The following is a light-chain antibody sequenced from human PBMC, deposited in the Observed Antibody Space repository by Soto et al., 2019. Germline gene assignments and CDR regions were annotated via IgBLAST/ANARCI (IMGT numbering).Light chain of an antibody. V-gene: IGLV1-44*01. CDR3: AAWDDSLDVV. CDR2: SND. J-gene: IGLJ2*01. Sequence: QSVLTQPPSASGTPGQRVTISCSGSRSNIGSNAVNWYQQLPGTAPKLLIYSNDRRPSGVPDRFSGSKSGTSASLAISGLQSEEEADYYCAAWDDSLDVVFGGVTKLTVL. CDR1: RSNIGSNA.